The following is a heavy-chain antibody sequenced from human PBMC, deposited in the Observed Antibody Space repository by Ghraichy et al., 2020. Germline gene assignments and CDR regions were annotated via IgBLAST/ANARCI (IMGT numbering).Heavy chain of an antibody. CDR2: ISGSGGST. J-gene: IGHJ6*02. Sequence: GGSLRLSCAASGFTFSSYAMSWVRQAPGKGLEWVSAISGSGGSTYYADSVKGRFTISRDNSKNTLYLQMNSLRAEDTAVYYCAKVPHCSSTSCPPGYDYYYGMDVWGQGTTVTVSS. D-gene: IGHD2-2*01. CDR3: AKVPHCSSTSCPPGYDYYYGMDV. V-gene: IGHV3-23*01. CDR1: GFTFSSYA.